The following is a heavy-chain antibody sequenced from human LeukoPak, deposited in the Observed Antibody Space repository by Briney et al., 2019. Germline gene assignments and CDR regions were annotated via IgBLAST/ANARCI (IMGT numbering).Heavy chain of an antibody. CDR2: IRYDGSSK. CDR3: AKGTVLSGSYSYYFDY. J-gene: IGHJ4*02. CDR1: GFTFSSYG. Sequence: GESLKISCAASGFTFSSYGMHWVRQAPGKGLEWVAFIRYDGSSKYYADSVKGRFTISRDNSKNTLYLQMNSLRAEDTAVYYCAKGTVLSGSYSYYFDYWGQGTLVTVSS. D-gene: IGHD1-26*01. V-gene: IGHV3-30*02.